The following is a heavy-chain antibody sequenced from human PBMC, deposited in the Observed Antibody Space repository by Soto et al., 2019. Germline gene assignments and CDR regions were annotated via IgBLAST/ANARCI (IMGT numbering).Heavy chain of an antibody. CDR2: IIPIFGTA. D-gene: IGHD3-22*01. CDR1: GGTFSSYA. V-gene: IGHV1-69*13. Sequence: SVKVSCKASGGTFSSYAISWVRQAPGQGLEWMGGIIPIFGTANYAQKFQGRVTITADESTSTAYMELSSLRSEDTAVYYCARCDYYDSSGYYSYFDYWGQGTLVTVSS. CDR3: ARCDYYDSSGYYSYFDY. J-gene: IGHJ4*02.